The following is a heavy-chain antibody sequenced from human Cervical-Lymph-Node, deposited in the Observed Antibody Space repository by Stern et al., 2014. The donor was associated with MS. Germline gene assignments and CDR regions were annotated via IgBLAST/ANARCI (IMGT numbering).Heavy chain of an antibody. Sequence: EMQLVESGPEVRKPGESLKISCKASGYTFTTFWIGWVRQVPGKGLEWVGIIYPGDSDTRYRPSFQGQVTISADNSISTAFLQWRRLKASDTAIYYCARRDVLTGFDVFDIWGRGTLVTVSS. D-gene: IGHD3-9*01. CDR2: IYPGDSDT. V-gene: IGHV5-51*03. CDR3: ARRDVLTGFDVFDI. CDR1: GYTFTTFW. J-gene: IGHJ3*02.